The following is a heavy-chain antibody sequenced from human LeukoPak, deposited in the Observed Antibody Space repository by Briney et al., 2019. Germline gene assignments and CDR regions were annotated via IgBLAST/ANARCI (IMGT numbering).Heavy chain of an antibody. CDR3: ARAGRTYSRGFFDY. D-gene: IGHD6-19*01. V-gene: IGHV1-24*01. Sequence: ASVKVSCKVSGYTLTELSMHWVRQAPGKGLEWMGGFDPEDGETIYAQKFQGRVTMTRDTSTSTVYMELSSLRSEDTAVYYCARAGRTYSRGFFDYWGQGTLVTVSS. J-gene: IGHJ4*02. CDR2: FDPEDGET. CDR1: GYTLTELS.